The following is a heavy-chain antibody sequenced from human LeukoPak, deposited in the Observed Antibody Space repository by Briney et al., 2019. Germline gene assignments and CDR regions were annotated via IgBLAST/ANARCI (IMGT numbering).Heavy chain of an antibody. J-gene: IGHJ4*02. D-gene: IGHD2-21*02. CDR2: IFPGDSDI. V-gene: IGHV5-51*01. CDR1: RYSFISYW. CDR3: ARNFESCGGDCYDY. Sequence: GESLKISCKGSRYSFISYWIGWVRQMPGKGLEWLGIIFPGDSDIRYSPSFQGRITISADKSISTAYLQWSSLKASDTAIYYCARNFESCGGDCYDYWGQGTLVTVSS.